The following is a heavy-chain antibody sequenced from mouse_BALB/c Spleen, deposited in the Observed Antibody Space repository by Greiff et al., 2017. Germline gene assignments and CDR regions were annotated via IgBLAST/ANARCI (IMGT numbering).Heavy chain of an antibody. Sequence: EVMLVESGGGLVKPGGSLKLSCAASGFTFSSYAMSWVRQTPEKRLEWVATISSGGSYTYYPDSVKGRFTISRDNAKNTLYLQMSSLRSEDTAMYYCARHGGYDWYFDVWGAGTTVTVSS. CDR2: ISSGGSYT. D-gene: IGHD2-2*01. J-gene: IGHJ1*01. CDR3: ARHGGYDWYFDV. CDR1: GFTFSSYA. V-gene: IGHV5-9-3*01.